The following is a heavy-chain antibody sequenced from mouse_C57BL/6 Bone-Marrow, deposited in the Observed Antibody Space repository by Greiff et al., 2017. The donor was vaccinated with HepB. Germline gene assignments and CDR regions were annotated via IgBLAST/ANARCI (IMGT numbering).Heavy chain of an antibody. J-gene: IGHJ4*01. V-gene: IGHV5-4*01. D-gene: IGHD1-1*02. CDR3: ARDPLYGGNAMDY. Sequence: EVKLVESGGGLVKPGGSLKLSCAASGFTFSSYAMSWVRQTPEKRLEWVATISDGGSYTYYPDNVKGRFTISRDNAKNNLYLQMSHLKSEDTAMYYCARDPLYGGNAMDYWGQGTSVTVSS. CDR1: GFTFSSYA. CDR2: ISDGGSYT.